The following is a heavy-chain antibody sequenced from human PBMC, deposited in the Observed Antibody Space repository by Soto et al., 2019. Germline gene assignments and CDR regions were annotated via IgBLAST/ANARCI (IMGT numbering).Heavy chain of an antibody. V-gene: IGHV4-39*01. CDR2: MLYSGDT. CDR3: ARHSIGAISVPINWFDP. J-gene: IGHJ5*02. Sequence: LSLTCIVSGGSISSRTFYWGWIRQPPGKGLEWIGSMLYSGDTYHNPSLKSRVTISVDTSKNQFSLKLSSVTAADTAVYYCARHSIGAISVPINWFDPWGQGTLVTVSS. CDR1: GGSISSRTFY. D-gene: IGHD3-22*01.